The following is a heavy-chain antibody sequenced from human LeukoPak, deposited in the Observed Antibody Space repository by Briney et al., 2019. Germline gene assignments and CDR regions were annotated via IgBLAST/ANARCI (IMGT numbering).Heavy chain of an antibody. D-gene: IGHD4-11*01. V-gene: IGHV3-48*01. CDR1: GFTFSSYS. CDR2: ISSSSSTI. Sequence: PGGSLRLSCAASGFTFSSYSVNWVRQAPGKGLEWVSYISSSSSTIYYADSVKGRFTISRDNAKNSLYLQMNSLRAEDTAVYYCARILPRQYRPPYYYYMDVWGKGTTVTVSS. CDR3: ARILPRQYRPPYYYYMDV. J-gene: IGHJ6*03.